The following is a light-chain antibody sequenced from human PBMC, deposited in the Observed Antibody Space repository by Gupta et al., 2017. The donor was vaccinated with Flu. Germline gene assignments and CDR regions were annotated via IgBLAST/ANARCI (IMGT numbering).Light chain of an antibody. J-gene: IGKJ4*01. CDR2: DAS. CDR3: QQRSNWLT. V-gene: IGKV3-11*01. CDR1: QSVSSY. Sequence: EIWLTQSPTTLPLSPGERATLSCRASQSVSSYLAWYQQKPGQAPRLLIYDASNRATGIPARFSGSGSGTDFTLTISSLEPEDFAVYYCQQRSNWLTFGGGTKVEIK.